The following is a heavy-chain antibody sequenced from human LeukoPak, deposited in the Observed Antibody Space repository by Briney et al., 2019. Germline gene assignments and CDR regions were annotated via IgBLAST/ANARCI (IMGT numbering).Heavy chain of an antibody. CDR1: GYTFTNYD. D-gene: IGHD1-7*01. Sequence: ASVKVSSMASGYTFTNYDINWMRQATGQGLEWMGWMNPNSGNTGYAQNFQDRVTMTRNISISTAYMELSALTSEDTAAYYCARVKCRTWPDSWGQGTLVTVSS. J-gene: IGHJ4*02. V-gene: IGHV1-8*01. CDR3: ARVKCRTWPDS. CDR2: MNPNSGNT.